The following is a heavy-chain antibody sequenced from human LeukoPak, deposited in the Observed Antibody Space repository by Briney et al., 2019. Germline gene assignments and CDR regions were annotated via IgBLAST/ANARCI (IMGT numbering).Heavy chain of an antibody. CDR3: ARTRGYCSSTSCYYWYFDL. Sequence: PSETLSLTCTVSGGSLSSYYWSWIRPPPGKGLEWVGYIYYSGSTNYNPSPKRRVTPSVDTPQNKLSLKLSSVTAADTAVYYCARTRGYCSSTSCYYWYFDLWGRGTLVTVSS. J-gene: IGHJ2*01. CDR2: IYYSGST. V-gene: IGHV4-59*01. CDR1: GGSLSSYY. D-gene: IGHD2-2*01.